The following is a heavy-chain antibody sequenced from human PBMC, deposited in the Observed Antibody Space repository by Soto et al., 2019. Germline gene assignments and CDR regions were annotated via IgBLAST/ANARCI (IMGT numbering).Heavy chain of an antibody. CDR2: IYYSGST. Sequence: PSETLSLTCTVSGDSISSGGYYWSWTRQHPGKGLEWIGYIYYSGSTYYNPSLKSRVTISVDTSKNQFSLKLSSVTAAGTAVYYCARVPYCGGDCYPHFDYWGQGTLVTVSS. D-gene: IGHD2-21*01. CDR3: ARVPYCGGDCYPHFDY. J-gene: IGHJ4*02. CDR1: GDSISSGGYY. V-gene: IGHV4-31*03.